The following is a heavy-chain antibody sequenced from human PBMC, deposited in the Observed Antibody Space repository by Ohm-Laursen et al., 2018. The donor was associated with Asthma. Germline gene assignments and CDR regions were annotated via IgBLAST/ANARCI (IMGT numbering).Heavy chain of an antibody. CDR2: IKSKTDGGTT. CDR1: GFIFSNAW. V-gene: IGHV3-15*01. Sequence: SLRLSCSASGFIFSNAWMSWVRQAPGKGLEWVGRIKSKTDGGTTDYAAPVKGRFTISRDDSKNTLYLQMNSLKTEDTAVYYCTTDFLATWYPPFFDYWGQGTLVTVSS. D-gene: IGHD3-3*01. J-gene: IGHJ4*02. CDR3: TTDFLATWYPPFFDY.